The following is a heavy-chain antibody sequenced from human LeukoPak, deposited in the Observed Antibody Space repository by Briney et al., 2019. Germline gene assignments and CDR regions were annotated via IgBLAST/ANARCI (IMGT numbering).Heavy chain of an antibody. D-gene: IGHD2-21*02. CDR3: AKDLGDPGDA. J-gene: IGHJ3*01. CDR2: ISYNGIYT. V-gene: IGHV3-21*01. CDR1: GVSFRTYT. Sequence: GGSLRLSCAASGVSFRTYTVNWVRQAPGKGPEWVSSISYNGIYTYYADSVKGRFTISRDNAKNSLYLQMHSLTVEDTAMYYCAKDLGDPGDAWGQGTMVTVSS.